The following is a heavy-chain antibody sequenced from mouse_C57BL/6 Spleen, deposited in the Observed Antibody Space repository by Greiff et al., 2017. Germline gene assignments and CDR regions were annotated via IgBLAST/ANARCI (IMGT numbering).Heavy chain of an antibody. CDR3: ARGLLRDYYAMDY. J-gene: IGHJ4*01. V-gene: IGHV5-16*01. D-gene: IGHD2-3*01. CDR1: GFTFSDYY. Sequence: EVHLVESEGGLVQPGSSMKLSCTASGFTFSDYYMAWVRQVPEKGLEWVANINYDGSSTYYLDSLKSRFIISRDNAKNILYLQMSSLKSEDTATYYGARGLLRDYYAMDYWGQGTSVTVSS. CDR2: INYDGSST.